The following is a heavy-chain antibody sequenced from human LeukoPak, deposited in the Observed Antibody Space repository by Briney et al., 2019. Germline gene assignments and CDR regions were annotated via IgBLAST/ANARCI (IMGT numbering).Heavy chain of an antibody. CDR1: GGSSSGYY. CDR3: ARGPPMITFGGVIAKYFQH. J-gene: IGHJ1*01. Sequence: PSETLSLTCTVYGGSSSGYYWSWIRQPPGKWLEWIGEINHSGSTNYNPSLKSQVPISVDTSKNQFSLKLSSVTAADTAVYYCARGPPMITFGGVIAKYFQHWGQGTLVTVSS. V-gene: IGHV4-34*01. CDR2: INHSGST. D-gene: IGHD3-16*02.